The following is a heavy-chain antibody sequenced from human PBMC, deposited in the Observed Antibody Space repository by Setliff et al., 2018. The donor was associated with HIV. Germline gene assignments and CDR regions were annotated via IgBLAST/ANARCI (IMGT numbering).Heavy chain of an antibody. CDR3: SLQHGRPMRWFDP. Sequence: KTSETLSLTCTVSGDSISNNGYYWAWIRQPPGKGLEWIGCVYHRGTTYYNPSLKSQLAMSVDTSKNKFFLKLNSLTAADTAVYYCSLQHGRPMRWFDPWGPGTLVTVS. D-gene: IGHD2-2*01. CDR1: GDSISNNGYY. J-gene: IGHJ5*02. V-gene: IGHV4-39*01. CDR2: VYHRGTT.